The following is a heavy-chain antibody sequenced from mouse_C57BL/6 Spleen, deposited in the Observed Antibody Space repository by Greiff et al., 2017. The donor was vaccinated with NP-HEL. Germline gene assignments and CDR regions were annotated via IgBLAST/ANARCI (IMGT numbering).Heavy chain of an antibody. J-gene: IGHJ4*01. CDR2: IDPSDSET. V-gene: IGHV1-52*01. Sequence: QVQLQQPGAELVRPGSSVKLSCKASGYTFTSYWMHWVKQRPIQGLEWIGNIDPSDSETHYNQKFKDKATLTVDKSSSTAYMQLSSLTSEDSAVYYCARCGTTVPSYYAMDYRGQGTSVTVSS. D-gene: IGHD1-1*01. CDR3: ARCGTTVPSYYAMDY. CDR1: GYTFTSYW.